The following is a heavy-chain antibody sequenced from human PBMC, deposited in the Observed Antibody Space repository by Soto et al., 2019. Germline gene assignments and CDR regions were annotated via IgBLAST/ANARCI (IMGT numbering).Heavy chain of an antibody. D-gene: IGHD5-12*01. J-gene: IGHJ4*02. CDR1: GYSFTSLR. CDR3: ARQMASQFDF. Sequence: GESLKISCEGSGYSFTSLRLNWGRQIPGKGLEWMGRINPADSYAEYSPSFQGHVTISIDKSVNTAYLQWSSLKASDTAVYYCARQMASQFDFWGQGTLVTVSS. CDR2: INPADSYA. V-gene: IGHV5-10-1*01.